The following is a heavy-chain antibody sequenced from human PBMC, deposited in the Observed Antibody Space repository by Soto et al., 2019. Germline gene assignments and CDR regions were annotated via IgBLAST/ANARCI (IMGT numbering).Heavy chain of an antibody. CDR3: ARAAPRSPVVYGMDV. CDR2: IYYSGST. Sequence: QVQLQESGPGLVKPSETLSLTCTVSGGSISSYYWSWIRQPPGKGLEWIGYIYYSGSTNYNPSLKSRVTISVDTSKNQFSLKLSSVSAAVTALYYCARAAPRSPVVYGMDVWGQGTTVTVSS. J-gene: IGHJ6*02. V-gene: IGHV4-59*01. D-gene: IGHD2-15*01. CDR1: GGSISSYY.